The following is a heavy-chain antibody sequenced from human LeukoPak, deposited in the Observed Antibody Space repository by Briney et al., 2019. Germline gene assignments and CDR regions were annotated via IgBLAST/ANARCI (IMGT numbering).Heavy chain of an antibody. CDR1: GGSISSYY. Sequence: SETLFFTCTVSGGSISSYYWSWIRQPPGKGLEWIGYIYYSGSTNYNPSLKSRVTISVDTSKNQFSLKLSSVTAADTAVYYCARVGLPYYYYYMDVWGKGTTVTVSS. CDR3: ARVGLPYYYYYMDV. CDR2: IYYSGST. D-gene: IGHD3-16*01. V-gene: IGHV4-59*01. J-gene: IGHJ6*03.